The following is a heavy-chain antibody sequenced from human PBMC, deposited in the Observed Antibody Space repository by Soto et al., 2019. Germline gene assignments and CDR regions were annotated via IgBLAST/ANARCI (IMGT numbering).Heavy chain of an antibody. CDR3: ARGEGGGPQPLYDYVWGSYMDY. D-gene: IGHD3-16*01. CDR2: ISAYNGNT. Sequence: ASVKVSCKASGYTFTSYGISWVRQAPGQGLEWMGWISAYNGNTNYAQKLQGRVTMTTDTSTSTAYMELRSLRSDDTAVYYCARGEGGGPQPLYDYVWGSYMDYWGQGTLVTVSS. CDR1: GYTFTSYG. J-gene: IGHJ4*02. V-gene: IGHV1-18*04.